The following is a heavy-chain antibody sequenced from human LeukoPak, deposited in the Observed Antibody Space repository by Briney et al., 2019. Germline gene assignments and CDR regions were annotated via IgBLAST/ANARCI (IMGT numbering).Heavy chain of an antibody. CDR2: IIGSGGRT. J-gene: IGHJ6*02. V-gene: IGHV3-23*01. Sequence: PGGSLRLSCAASGFTFSSYAMSWARQAPGKGLEWVSAIIGSGGRTYYAHSVKGRFTLSRDNPKNTLYLQMNSLRAEDTAVYYCAKDLGVPYCGGDCYSYYGMDVWGQGTTVTVSS. CDR3: AKDLGVPYCGGDCYSYYGMDV. CDR1: GFTFSSYA. D-gene: IGHD2-21*02.